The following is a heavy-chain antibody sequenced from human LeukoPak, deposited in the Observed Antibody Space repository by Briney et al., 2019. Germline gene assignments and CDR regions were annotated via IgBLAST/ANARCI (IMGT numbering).Heavy chain of an antibody. J-gene: IGHJ4*02. CDR1: GFTFSSYA. D-gene: IGHD2-21*02. CDR3: ARRSGDWNAAIDY. Sequence: GGSLRLSCAASGFTFSSYAMHWVRQAPRKGLEWVAVISYDGSNKYYADSVKGRFTISRDNSKNTLYLQMNSLRAEDTAVYYCARRSGDWNAAIDYWGQGTLVTVSS. V-gene: IGHV3-30-3*01. CDR2: ISYDGSNK.